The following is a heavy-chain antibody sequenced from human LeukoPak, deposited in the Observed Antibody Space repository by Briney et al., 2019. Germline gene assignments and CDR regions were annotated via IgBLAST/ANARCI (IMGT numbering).Heavy chain of an antibody. CDR2: IYYSGST. J-gene: IGHJ4*02. Sequence: PSETLSLTCTVSGGSISSYYWSWIRQPPGKGLEWIGYIYYSGSTNYNPSLKSRVTISVDTSKNQFSLKLSSVTAADTAVYYCARGVDDYGDSGYFDCWGQGTLVTVSS. D-gene: IGHD4-17*01. CDR3: ARGVDDYGDSGYFDC. CDR1: GGSISSYY. V-gene: IGHV4-59*01.